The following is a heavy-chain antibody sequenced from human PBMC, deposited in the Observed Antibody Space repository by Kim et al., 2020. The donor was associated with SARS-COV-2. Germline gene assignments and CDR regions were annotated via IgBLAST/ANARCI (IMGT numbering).Heavy chain of an antibody. CDR1: GGSISSSSYY. CDR3: ATDCSSTSCYEAPHAFDI. D-gene: IGHD2-2*01. Sequence: SETLSLTCTVSGGSISSSSYYWGWIRQPPGKGLEWIGSIYYSGSTYYNPSLKSRVTISVDTSKNQFSLKLSSVTAADTAVYYCATDCSSTSCYEAPHAFDIWGQGTMVTVSS. V-gene: IGHV4-39*01. CDR2: IYYSGST. J-gene: IGHJ3*02.